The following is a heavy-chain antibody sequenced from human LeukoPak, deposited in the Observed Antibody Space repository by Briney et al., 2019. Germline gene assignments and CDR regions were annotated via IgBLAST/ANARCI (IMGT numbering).Heavy chain of an antibody. CDR3: TRDTLGGSYRTLDY. Sequence: ASVKVSCKASGYTFTGYYMHWVRQAPGQGLEWMGWINPNSGGTNYAQKFQGRVTMTRDTSISTAYMELNSLRAEDTAVYYCTRDTLGGSYRTLDYWGQGTLVTVSS. J-gene: IGHJ4*02. D-gene: IGHD1-26*01. CDR1: GYTFTGYY. V-gene: IGHV1-2*02. CDR2: INPNSGGT.